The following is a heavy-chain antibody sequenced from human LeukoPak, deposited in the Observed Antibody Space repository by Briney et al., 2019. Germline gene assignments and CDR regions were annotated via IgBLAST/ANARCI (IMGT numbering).Heavy chain of an antibody. D-gene: IGHD2-21*02. Sequence: SETLSLTCAVYGGSFSGYYWSWIRQPPGKGLEWIGEINHSGSTNYNPSLKSRVTISVDTSKNQSSLKLSSVTAADTAVYYCARGYPLVVVTATRSYFDYWGQGTLVTVSS. J-gene: IGHJ4*02. CDR1: GGSFSGYY. CDR2: INHSGST. V-gene: IGHV4-34*01. CDR3: ARGYPLVVVTATRSYFDY.